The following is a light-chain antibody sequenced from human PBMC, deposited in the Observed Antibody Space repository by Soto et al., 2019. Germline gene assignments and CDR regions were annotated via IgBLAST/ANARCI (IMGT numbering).Light chain of an antibody. CDR3: QQSYSTPVT. CDR1: QSISNY. Sequence: DIQMTQSTSSLSASVGDRVTITYRASQSISNYLNWYQQKPGKAPRLVIYGAASLLSGVPSRFSGSAFGTYFTLTISSLQPEDFATYYCQQSYSTPVTFGGGTKVEIK. V-gene: IGKV1-39*01. CDR2: GAA. J-gene: IGKJ4*01.